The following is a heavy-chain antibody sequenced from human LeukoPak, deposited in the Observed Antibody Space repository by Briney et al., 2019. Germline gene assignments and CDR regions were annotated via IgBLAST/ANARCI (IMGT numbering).Heavy chain of an antibody. CDR1: GYTFTGYY. CDR2: INPNSGGT. J-gene: IGHJ4*02. D-gene: IGHD2-2*01. CDR3: ARDPGIVVVPAAIRPPSDY. Sequence: RASVKVSCKASGYTFTGYYMHWVRQAPGQGLEWMGWINPNSGGTNYAQKFQGRVTMTRDTSISTAYMELSRLRSDDTAVYYCARDPGIVVVPAAIRPPSDYWGQGTLVTVSS. V-gene: IGHV1-2*02.